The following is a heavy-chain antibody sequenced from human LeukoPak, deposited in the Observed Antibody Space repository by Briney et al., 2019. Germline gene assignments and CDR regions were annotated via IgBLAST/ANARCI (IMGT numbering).Heavy chain of an antibody. Sequence: GGSLRLSCAASGFTFSSYWMHWVPPDPGKGLVWGLCINSDGRSTSYADSVKGRFAISRDNTKNTVYLQMKSLRVEATAVYSCTRGGYCSGDNCYPQAYYWGQGTLVTVSS. CDR2: INSDGRST. CDR3: TRGGYCSGDNCYPQAYY. V-gene: IGHV3-74*01. J-gene: IGHJ4*02. CDR1: GFTFSSYW. D-gene: IGHD2-15*01.